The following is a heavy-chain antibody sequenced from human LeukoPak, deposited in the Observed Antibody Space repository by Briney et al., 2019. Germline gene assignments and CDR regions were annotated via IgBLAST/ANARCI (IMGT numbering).Heavy chain of an antibody. J-gene: IGHJ6*03. D-gene: IGHD2/OR15-2a*01. CDR1: GGSFSGYY. Sequence: SETLSLTCAVYGGSFSGYYWSWIRQPPGKGLEWIGEINHSGSTNYNPSLKSRVTISVDTSKNQFSLKLSSVTAADTAVYYCARAKPPPRMTYYYYMDVWGKGTTVTVSS. CDR3: ARAKPPPRMTYYYYMDV. V-gene: IGHV4-34*01. CDR2: INHSGST.